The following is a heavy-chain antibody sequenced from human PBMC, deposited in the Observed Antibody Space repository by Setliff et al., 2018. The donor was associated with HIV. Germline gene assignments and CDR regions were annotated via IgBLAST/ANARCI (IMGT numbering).Heavy chain of an antibody. V-gene: IGHV4-61*08. CDR2: IYYSGST. J-gene: IGHJ4*02. CDR1: GGSISSGGYY. Sequence: PSETLSLTCTVSGGSISSGGYYWSWIRQPPGKGLEWIGYIYYSGSTYYNPSLKSRVTMSVDTSKNQFSLKLSSVTAADTAVYYCARDFISDSSGYYSSHFDCWGQGTLVTVSS. CDR3: ARDFISDSSGYYSSHFDC. D-gene: IGHD3-22*01.